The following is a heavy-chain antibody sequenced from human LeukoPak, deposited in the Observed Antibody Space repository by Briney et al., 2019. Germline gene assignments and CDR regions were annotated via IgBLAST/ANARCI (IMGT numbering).Heavy chain of an antibody. D-gene: IGHD3-10*01. V-gene: IGHV3-21*01. J-gene: IGHJ4*02. CDR1: GFTFSSYG. Sequence: GGSLRLSCAASGFTFSSYGMHWVRQAPGKGLEWVSSITSSSSYRYYADSVKGRFTISRDNAKNSLYLQMNSLRAEDTAVYYCARDSGGYYKWGLDYWGQGTLVTVSS. CDR3: ARDSGGYYKWGLDY. CDR2: ITSSSSYR.